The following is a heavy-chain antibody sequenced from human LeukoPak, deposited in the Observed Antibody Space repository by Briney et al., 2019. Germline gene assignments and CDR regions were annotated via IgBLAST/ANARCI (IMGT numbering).Heavy chain of an antibody. Sequence: SVKVSCKASGGTFSSYAISWVRQAPGQGLEWMGGIIPIFGTANYAQKFQGRVTITADESTSTAYMELRSLRSEDTAVYYCARAGTMVRGVIFSGYYFDYWGQGTLVTVSS. V-gene: IGHV1-69*13. J-gene: IGHJ4*02. D-gene: IGHD3-10*01. CDR2: IIPIFGTA. CDR3: ARAGTMVRGVIFSGYYFDY. CDR1: GGTFSSYA.